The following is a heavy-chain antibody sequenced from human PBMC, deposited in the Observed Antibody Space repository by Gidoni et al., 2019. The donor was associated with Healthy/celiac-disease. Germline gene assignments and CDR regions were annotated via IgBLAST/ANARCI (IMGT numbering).Heavy chain of an antibody. J-gene: IGHJ5*02. Sequence: EVQLLESGGVLVQPGGSLRLSCAASGFTLSSYPMSWVRQAPGKGLEWVSAISGSGGSTYYADSVKGRFTISRDNSKNTLYLQMNSLRAEDTAVYYCAKDPRRGSSSQVRGNWFNPWGQGTLVTVSS. D-gene: IGHD6-13*01. CDR2: ISGSGGST. V-gene: IGHV3-23*01. CDR3: AKDPRRGSSSQVRGNWFNP. CDR1: GFTLSSYP.